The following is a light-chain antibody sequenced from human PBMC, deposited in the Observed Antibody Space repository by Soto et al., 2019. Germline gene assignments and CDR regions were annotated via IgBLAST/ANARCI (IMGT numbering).Light chain of an antibody. CDR2: DAN. V-gene: IGLV2-11*01. CDR1: SSDVGGYYY. J-gene: IGLJ1*01. Sequence: QSALTRPPSVSGSPGQSVTISCTGTSSDVGGYYYVSWYQKHPGKAPKLMIYDANERPSGAPDRFSGSKSGNTASLTISGLQAEDQADYSCCSYEGAFAYVFGTGTKVTV. CDR3: CSYEGAFAYV.